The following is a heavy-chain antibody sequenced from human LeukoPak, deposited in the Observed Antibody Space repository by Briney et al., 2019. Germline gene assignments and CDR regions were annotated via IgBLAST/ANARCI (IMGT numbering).Heavy chain of an antibody. V-gene: IGHV3-30*02. CDR2: IRYDGSDK. Sequence: GGSLRLSCAASAFTFSSSGMHWVRQAPGKGLEWVAFIRYDGSDKLYADSVKGRFTISRDNSKNMLYLQMNSLRAEDTAVYYCANSGVNKVYNSGYPSPDYYYYYMDVWGKGTTVTISS. D-gene: IGHD3-22*01. J-gene: IGHJ6*03. CDR3: ANSGVNKVYNSGYPSPDYYYYYMDV. CDR1: AFTFSSSG.